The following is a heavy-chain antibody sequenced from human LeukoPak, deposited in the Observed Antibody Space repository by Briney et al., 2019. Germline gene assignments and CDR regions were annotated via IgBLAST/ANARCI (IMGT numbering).Heavy chain of an antibody. J-gene: IGHJ3*02. V-gene: IGHV1-24*01. Sequence: GASVKVSCKVSGYTLTELSMHWVRQAPGKGLEWMGGFDPEDGETIYAQKFQGRVTMTEDTSTDTAYMELSSLRSEDTAVYYCATGIMVGGDAFDIWGQGTMITVSS. CDR3: ATGIMVGGDAFDI. D-gene: IGHD2-21*01. CDR1: GYTLTELS. CDR2: FDPEDGET.